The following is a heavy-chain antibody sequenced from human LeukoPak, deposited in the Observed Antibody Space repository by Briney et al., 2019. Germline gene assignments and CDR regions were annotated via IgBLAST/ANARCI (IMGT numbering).Heavy chain of an antibody. J-gene: IGHJ4*02. V-gene: IGHV3-23*01. Sequence: GGSLRLSCAASGFTFDTTDMTWVRQAPGKGPEWLSCISGTGDRTYYADSVRGRFTISRDNSKNTLYLQMNSLRAEDTAVYYCAKPHYGDYPGWGQGTLVTVSS. CDR2: ISGTGDRT. CDR3: AKPHYGDYPG. CDR1: GFTFDTTD. D-gene: IGHD4-17*01.